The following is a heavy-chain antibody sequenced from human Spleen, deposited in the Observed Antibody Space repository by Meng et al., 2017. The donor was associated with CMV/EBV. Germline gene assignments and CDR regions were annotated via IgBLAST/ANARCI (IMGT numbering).Heavy chain of an antibody. CDR1: GGSITISNW. V-gene: IGHV4-4*02. J-gene: IGHJ4*02. D-gene: IGHD2-15*01. CDR2: FSQSGST. Sequence: SLTCAVSGGSITISNWWSWGRKPPGKGLEWIGEFSQSGSTNYSPSLKSRVTMSLDKSKNQFSLQLSSVTAADTAVYYCATQDAFCSVFWGQGALVTVSS. CDR3: ATQDAFCSVF.